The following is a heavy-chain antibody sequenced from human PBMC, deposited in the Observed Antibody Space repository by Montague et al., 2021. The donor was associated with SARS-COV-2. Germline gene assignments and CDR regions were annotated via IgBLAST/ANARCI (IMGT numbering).Heavy chain of an antibody. CDR3: ARGPRITMIVVVINDIWFDP. CDR1: GGSVSDYY. V-gene: IGHV4-34*01. J-gene: IGHJ5*02. CDR2: INHSGST. D-gene: IGHD3-22*01. Sequence: SETLSLTCAVYGGSVSDYYWSWIRQPPGKGLEWIGEINHSGSTNXNPSLKSRVTTTVDTSKNQFSLKLTSVTAADTAVYYCARGPRITMIVVVINDIWFDPWAREPWSPSPQ.